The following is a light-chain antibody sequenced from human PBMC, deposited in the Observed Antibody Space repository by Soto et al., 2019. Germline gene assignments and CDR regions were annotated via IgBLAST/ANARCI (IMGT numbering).Light chain of an antibody. CDR1: QSVTSTY. CDR2: GAS. J-gene: IGKJ2*01. CDR3: QYYGSSPPTT. Sequence: ESVLTQSPGTLSLSPGERAILSCRASQSVTSTYIAWYQQKPGQAPRLLIYGASSRATGIPDRFSGSGSGTDFTLTISRLEAEDFAVYYCQYYGSSPPTTFGQGTKLEIK. V-gene: IGKV3-20*01.